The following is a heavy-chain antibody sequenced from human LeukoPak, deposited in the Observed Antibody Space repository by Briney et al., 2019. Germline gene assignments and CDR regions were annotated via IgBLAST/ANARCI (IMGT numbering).Heavy chain of an antibody. V-gene: IGHV3-23*01. CDR3: ARPNSSGWSAFDY. Sequence: PGGSLRLSCAASGFTFTSYSMSWVRQAPGKGLEWVSGTSDRGDYTYYADSVKGRFTISRDNSKNTLYLQMNSLRAEDTAVYYCARPNSSGWSAFDYWGQGALVTVSS. CDR1: GFTFTSYS. CDR2: TSDRGDYT. D-gene: IGHD6-19*01. J-gene: IGHJ4*02.